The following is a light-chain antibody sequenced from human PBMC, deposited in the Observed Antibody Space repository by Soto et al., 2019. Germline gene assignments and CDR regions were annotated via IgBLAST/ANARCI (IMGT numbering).Light chain of an antibody. Sequence: EIVLTQSPATLSLSPGERATLSCRASQSVSSNFLAWYQQKPGQAPRLLIYGASSRATGIPDRFSGSGSGTDFTLTINRLEPADFAVYYCQYYGSSSTFGQGTKVDIK. V-gene: IGKV3-20*01. J-gene: IGKJ1*01. CDR3: QYYGSSST. CDR2: GAS. CDR1: QSVSSNF.